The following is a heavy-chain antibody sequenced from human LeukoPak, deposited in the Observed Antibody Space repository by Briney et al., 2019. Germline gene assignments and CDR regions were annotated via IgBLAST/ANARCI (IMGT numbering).Heavy chain of an antibody. D-gene: IGHD3-3*01. J-gene: IGHJ5*02. CDR1: GGSISSSSYY. CDR3: AVTYYDFYSGRRNWFDP. Sequence: SGTLSLTCTVSGGSISSSSYYWGWIRQPPGKGLEWIGSIDYSGSTYYNPSVTSLVTISVDTSKNQFSLRLSSLTAADTALYYCAVTYYDFYSGRRNWFDPWGQGTLLTVSS. CDR2: IDYSGST. V-gene: IGHV4-39*01.